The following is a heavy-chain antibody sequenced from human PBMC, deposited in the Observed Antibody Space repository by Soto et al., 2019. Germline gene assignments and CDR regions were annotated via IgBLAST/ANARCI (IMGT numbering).Heavy chain of an antibody. V-gene: IGHV4-39*01. CDR2: IYYSGST. Sequence: SETLSLTCTVSGGSISSSSYYWGWIRQPPGKGLEWIGSIYYSGSTYYNPSLKSRVTISVDTSKNQFSLKLSSVTAADTAVYYCARRLWLVRGRSHAFDIWGQGTMVTVSS. CDR3: ARRLWLVRGRSHAFDI. J-gene: IGHJ3*02. CDR1: GGSISSSSYY. D-gene: IGHD6-19*01.